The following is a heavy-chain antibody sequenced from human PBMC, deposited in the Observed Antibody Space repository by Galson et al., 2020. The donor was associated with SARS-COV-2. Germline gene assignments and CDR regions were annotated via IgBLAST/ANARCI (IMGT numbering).Heavy chain of an antibody. CDR1: GGYISSYY. Sequence: SQTLSLTCTVSGGYISSYYWSWIRQPPGKGLEWIGYIYYSGSTNYNPSLKSRVTISVDTSKNQFSLKLSSVTAADTAVYYCARHGGEITNFGVVPSFYYGMDVWGQGTTVTVSS. CDR3: ARHGGEITNFGVVPSFYYGMDV. CDR2: IYYSGST. J-gene: IGHJ6*02. D-gene: IGHD3-3*01. V-gene: IGHV4-59*08.